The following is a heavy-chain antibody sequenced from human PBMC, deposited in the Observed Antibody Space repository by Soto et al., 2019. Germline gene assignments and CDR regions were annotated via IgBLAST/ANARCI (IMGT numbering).Heavy chain of an antibody. J-gene: IGHJ4*02. V-gene: IGHV4-39*01. CDR1: GGSFSRSSYD. CDR2: IYYSGSA. Sequence: SETLSLTCTVSGGSFSRSSYDCGWIRQPPGKGLEWIGNIYYSGSAYYNPSLKSRVTISVDTSRHQFSLKLSSVTAADTAVYYCARHGSTVFYFDYWGQGTLVTVS. D-gene: IGHD4-17*01. CDR3: ARHGSTVFYFDY.